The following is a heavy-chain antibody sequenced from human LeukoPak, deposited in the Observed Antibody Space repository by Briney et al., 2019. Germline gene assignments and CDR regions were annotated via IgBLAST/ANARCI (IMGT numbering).Heavy chain of an antibody. J-gene: IGHJ4*02. CDR2: ISGSGGST. CDR1: GFTFTTYA. CDR3: AKEGYYYDSSGYYRTGILYYFDY. Sequence: GGSLRLSCGASGFTFTTYAMTWVRQAPGKGLEWVSAISGSGGSTYYADSVKGRFAISRDNSKNTLYLQMNSLRAEDTAVYYCAKEGYYYDSSGYYRTGILYYFDYWGQGTLVTVSS. V-gene: IGHV3-23*01. D-gene: IGHD3-22*01.